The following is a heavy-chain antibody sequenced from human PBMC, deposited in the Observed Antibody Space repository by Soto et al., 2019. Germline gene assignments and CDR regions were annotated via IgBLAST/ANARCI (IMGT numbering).Heavy chain of an antibody. CDR3: ATGRNYGDYPYFDY. J-gene: IGHJ4*02. Sequence: SETLSLTCTVSGGSISSYYWSWIRQPPGKGLEWIGYIYYSGSTNYNPSLKSRVTISVDTSKNQFSLKLSSVTAADTAVYYCATGRNYGDYPYFDYWGQGTLVTVSS. D-gene: IGHD4-17*01. V-gene: IGHV4-59*08. CDR1: GGSISSYY. CDR2: IYYSGST.